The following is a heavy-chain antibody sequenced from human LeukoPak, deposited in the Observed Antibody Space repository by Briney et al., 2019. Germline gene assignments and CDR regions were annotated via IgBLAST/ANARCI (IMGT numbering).Heavy chain of an antibody. Sequence: GGSLRLSCAASGFTFSSYGMHWVRQAPGKGLEWVAFIRYDGSNKYYADSVKGRFTISRDNAKNSLSLQMNSLRAEDTAVYYCAREGDGYNSPIDYWGQGTLVTVSS. D-gene: IGHD5-24*01. CDR1: GFTFSSYG. CDR3: AREGDGYNSPIDY. CDR2: IRYDGSNK. V-gene: IGHV3-30*02. J-gene: IGHJ4*02.